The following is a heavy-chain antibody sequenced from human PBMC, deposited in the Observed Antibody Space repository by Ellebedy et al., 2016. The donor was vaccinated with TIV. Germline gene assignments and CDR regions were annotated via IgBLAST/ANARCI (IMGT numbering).Heavy chain of an antibody. Sequence: SETLSLXXTVSGGSVSSGSYYWGWIRQPPGKGLEWIGSIYYSGSTYYNPSLKSRVTISVDTSKNQFSLKLSSVTAADTAVYYCARDGGYVVVVAASAFDAFDIWGQGTMVTVSS. CDR2: IYYSGST. CDR1: GGSVSSGSYY. V-gene: IGHV4-39*07. J-gene: IGHJ3*02. D-gene: IGHD2-15*01. CDR3: ARDGGYVVVVAASAFDAFDI.